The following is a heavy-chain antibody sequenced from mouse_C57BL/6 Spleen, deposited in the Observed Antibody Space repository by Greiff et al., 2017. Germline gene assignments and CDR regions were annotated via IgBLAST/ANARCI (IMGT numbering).Heavy chain of an antibody. CDR1: GYTFTSYG. V-gene: IGHV1-59*01. CDR2: IDPSDSYT. CDR3: ARDSIYAMDY. Sequence: QVQLQQPGAELVRPGTSVKLSCKASGYTFTSYGMHWVKQRPGQGLEWIGVIDPSDSYTNYNQKFKGKATLTVDTSSSTAYMQLSSLTSEDSAFYYCARDSIYAMDYWGQGTSVTVSS. J-gene: IGHJ4*01.